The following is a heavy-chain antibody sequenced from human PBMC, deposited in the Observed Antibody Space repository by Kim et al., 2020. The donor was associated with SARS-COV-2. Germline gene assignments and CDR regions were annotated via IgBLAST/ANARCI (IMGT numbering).Heavy chain of an antibody. Sequence: SETLSLTCTVSGGSISSSSYYWGWIRQPPGKGLEWIGSIYYSGSTYYNPSLKSRVTISVDTSKNQFSLKLSSVTAADTAVYYCARHYQYYDILTGYYTIPLFDYWGQGTLVTVSS. V-gene: IGHV4-39*01. CDR3: ARHYQYYDILTGYYTIPLFDY. D-gene: IGHD3-9*01. CDR2: IYYSGST. J-gene: IGHJ4*02. CDR1: GGSISSSSYY.